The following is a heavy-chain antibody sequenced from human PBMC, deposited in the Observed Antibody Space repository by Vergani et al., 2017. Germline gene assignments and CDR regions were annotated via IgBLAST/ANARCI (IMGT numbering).Heavy chain of an antibody. CDR2: IYYSGST. CDR3: ARQTLLWFGEYDY. V-gene: IGHV4-39*07. D-gene: IGHD3-10*01. Sequence: QLQLQESGPGLVKPSETLSLTCTVSGGSISSSSYYWGWIRQPPGKGLEWIGSIYYSGSTYYNPSLKSRVTISVDPSKNQFSLKLSSVTAADTAVYYCARQTLLWFGEYDYWGQGTLVTVSS. CDR1: GGSISSSSYY. J-gene: IGHJ4*02.